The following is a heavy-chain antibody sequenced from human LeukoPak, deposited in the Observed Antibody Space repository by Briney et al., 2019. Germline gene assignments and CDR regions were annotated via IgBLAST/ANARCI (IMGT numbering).Heavy chain of an antibody. CDR2: IYYSGST. V-gene: IGHV4-59*01. CDR3: ARDGVILLVLMYYFDY. CDR1: GGSISSYY. D-gene: IGHD6-13*01. J-gene: IGHJ4*02. Sequence: PSETLSLTCTVSGGSISSYYWSWIRQPPGKGLEWIGYIYYSGSTNYNPSLKSRVTISVDTSKNQFSLKLTSVTAADTAVYYCARDGVILLVLMYYFDYWGQGTLVTVSS.